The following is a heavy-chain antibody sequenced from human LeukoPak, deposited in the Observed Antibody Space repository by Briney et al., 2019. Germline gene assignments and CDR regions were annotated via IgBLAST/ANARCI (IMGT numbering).Heavy chain of an antibody. V-gene: IGHV4-38-2*02. CDR1: GYSISSGYY. Sequence: SETLSLTCTVSGYSISSGYYWGWIRQPPGKGLEWIGSIYHSGITYYNPSLKSRVTISVDTSKNQFSLKLSSVTAADTAVYYCARGAHSGYYYYYYYMDVWGKGTTVTISS. D-gene: IGHD3-22*01. CDR3: ARGAHSGYYYYYYYMDV. CDR2: IYHSGIT. J-gene: IGHJ6*03.